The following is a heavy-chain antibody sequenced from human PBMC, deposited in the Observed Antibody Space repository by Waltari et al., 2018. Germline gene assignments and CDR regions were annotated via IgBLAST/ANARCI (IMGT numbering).Heavy chain of an antibody. V-gene: IGHV3-23*01. CDR1: GFTFSSHV. CDR2: MGGTTDRT. CDR3: ASWISAHFDY. Sequence: EVQLLESGGGLVQPGESLRLSCAASGFTFSSHVLSWVRRAPGEGWEGAETMGGTTDRTHYADSVQGRFTSSRDNSKNTLYLQMNILRAEDTAVYYCASWISAHFDYWGQGTLVTVSA. D-gene: IGHD2-2*03. J-gene: IGHJ4*02.